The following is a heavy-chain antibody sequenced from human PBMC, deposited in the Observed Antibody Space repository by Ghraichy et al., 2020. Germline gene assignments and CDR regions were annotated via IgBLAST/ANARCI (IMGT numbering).Heavy chain of an antibody. D-gene: IGHD2-2*01. CDR1: GGSITNGDSY. Sequence: LSLTCTVSGGSITNGDSYWTWIRQPPGKGLEWIGYISYSGNTYYNPSLKSRLTISLDTSKNQFSLKLNSVTAADTAVYYCARYYCSSAYCPSHDYWGQGTLVTVSS. J-gene: IGHJ4*02. V-gene: IGHV4-30-4*01. CDR2: ISYSGNT. CDR3: ARYYCSSAYCPSHDY.